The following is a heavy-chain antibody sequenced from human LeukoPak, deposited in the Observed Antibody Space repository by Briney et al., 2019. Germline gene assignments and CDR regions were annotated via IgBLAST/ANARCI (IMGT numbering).Heavy chain of an antibody. CDR1: GGSFSGYY. CDR2: INHSGST. V-gene: IGHV4-34*01. CDR3: ARGGDGYAWVDY. Sequence: ASETLSLTCAVYGGSFSGYYWSWIRQPPGKGLEWIGEINHSGSTNYNPSLKSRVTISVDTSKNQFSLKLSSVTAADTAVYYCARGGDGYAWVDYWGQGTLVTVSS. D-gene: IGHD5-24*01. J-gene: IGHJ4*02.